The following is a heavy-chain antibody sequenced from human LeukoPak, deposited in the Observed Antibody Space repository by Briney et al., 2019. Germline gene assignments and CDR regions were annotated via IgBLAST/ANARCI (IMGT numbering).Heavy chain of an antibody. D-gene: IGHD2-2*01. CDR1: GGSISSGDYY. J-gene: IGHJ4*02. V-gene: IGHV4-30-4*08. CDR3: ARDRALVVPAATAGGGFDY. Sequence: RSSETLSLTCTVSGGSISSGDYYWSWIRRPPGKGLEWIGYIYYSGSTYYNPSLKSRVTISVDTSKNQFSLKLSSVTAADTAVYYCARDRALVVPAATAGGGFDYWGQGTLVTVSS. CDR2: IYYSGST.